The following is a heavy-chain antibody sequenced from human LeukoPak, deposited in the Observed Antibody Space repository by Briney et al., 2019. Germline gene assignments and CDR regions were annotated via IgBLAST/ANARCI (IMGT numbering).Heavy chain of an antibody. CDR3: AGYSSDSSGYPHYYYYYYMDV. V-gene: IGHV4-59*08. J-gene: IGHJ6*03. D-gene: IGHD3-22*01. Sequence: ASETLSLTCTVSGGSISSYYWSWIRQPPGKGLEWIGYIYYSGSTNYNPSLKSRVTISVDTSKNQFSLKLSSVTAADTAVYYCAGYSSDSSGYPHYYYYYYMDVWGKGPAVTVSS. CDR2: IYYSGST. CDR1: GGSISSYY.